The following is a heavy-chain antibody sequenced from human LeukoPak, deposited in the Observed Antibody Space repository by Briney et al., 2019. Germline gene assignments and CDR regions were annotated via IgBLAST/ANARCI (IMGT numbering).Heavy chain of an antibody. CDR2: IYHSGST. Sequence: SGTLPLTCAVSGGSFSNTNWWSWVRQPPGKGLEWIGEIYHSGSTDYNPSLKSRVTILLDKSNNQLSLRLTSVTAADTAVYYCARANHGQYLGYAFDIWGHGTMVTVSS. CDR3: ARANHGQYLGYAFDI. CDR1: GGSFSNTNW. J-gene: IGHJ3*02. D-gene: IGHD1-14*01. V-gene: IGHV4-4*02.